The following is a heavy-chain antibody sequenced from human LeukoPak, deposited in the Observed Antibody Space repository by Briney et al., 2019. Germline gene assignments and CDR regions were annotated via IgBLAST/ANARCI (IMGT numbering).Heavy chain of an antibody. CDR3: ARVNSDCSNEICNVGYYYYMDV. Sequence: PSETLSLTCTVSGASISSSYWSWIRQPPGKGLEWIGCISNHGSANYNPSLNSPVTISVGTSQNQFFLELSSVTAADTAVYYCARVNSDCSNEICNVGYYYYMDVWGKGTTVTVSS. J-gene: IGHJ6*03. V-gene: IGHV4-59*01. D-gene: IGHD2-8*01. CDR2: ISNHGSA. CDR1: GASISSSY.